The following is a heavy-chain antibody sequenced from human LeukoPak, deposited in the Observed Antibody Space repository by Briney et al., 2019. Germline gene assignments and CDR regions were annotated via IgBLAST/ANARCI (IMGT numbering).Heavy chain of an antibody. CDR3: ARDSLGALTAIGWFDP. V-gene: IGHV3-23*01. J-gene: IGHJ5*02. CDR1: GFTFSSYA. CDR2: ISGSGGST. Sequence: GGSLRLSCAASGFTFSSYAMSWVRQAPGKGLEWVSAISGSGGSTYYADSVKGRFTISRDDSKNTLYLQMDRLVIDDTAVYYCARDSLGALTAIGWFDPWGQGTLVTVSS. D-gene: IGHD2-21*02.